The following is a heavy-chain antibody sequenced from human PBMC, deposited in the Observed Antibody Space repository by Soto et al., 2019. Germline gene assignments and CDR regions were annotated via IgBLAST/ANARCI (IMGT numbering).Heavy chain of an antibody. J-gene: IGHJ4*02. D-gene: IGHD1-1*01. Sequence: QGHLVQSGAEVKKPGASVKVSCKCSGYTFTSYGITWVRQAPGQGLEWWGWISAHNGNTDYAQKLQGRVTVTRDTSTSTAYMELRSLRSDDTAVYYCARGRYGDYWGQGALVTVSS. CDR2: ISAHNGNT. CDR3: ARGRYGDY. V-gene: IGHV1-18*01. CDR1: GYTFTSYG.